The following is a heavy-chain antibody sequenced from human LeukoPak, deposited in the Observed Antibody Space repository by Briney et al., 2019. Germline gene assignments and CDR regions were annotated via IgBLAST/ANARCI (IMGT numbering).Heavy chain of an antibody. CDR1: GFTFSSYG. CDR3: ARDPRITIFGVVISLPDY. Sequence: PGGSLRLSCAASGFTFSSYGMHWVRQAPGKGLEWVAVIWYDGSNKYYADSVKGRFTISRDNSKNTLYLQMNSLRAEDTAVYYCARDPRITIFGVVISLPDYWGQGTLVTVSS. V-gene: IGHV3-33*01. D-gene: IGHD3-3*01. J-gene: IGHJ4*02. CDR2: IWYDGSNK.